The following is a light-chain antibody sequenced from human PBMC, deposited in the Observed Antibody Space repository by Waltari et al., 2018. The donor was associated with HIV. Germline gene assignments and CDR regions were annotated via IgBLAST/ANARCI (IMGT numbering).Light chain of an antibody. J-gene: IGLJ2*01. CDR1: SSDVGGYNH. CDR3: SSYAGSNNLV. CDR2: EVS. Sequence: QSALTQPPSASGSPGQSVPISCTGTSSDVGGYNHVSWYQQRPGKAPKLMIYEVSKRPSGVPDRFSGSKSGNTASLTVSGLQAEDEADYYCSSYAGSNNLVFGGGTKLTVL. V-gene: IGLV2-8*01.